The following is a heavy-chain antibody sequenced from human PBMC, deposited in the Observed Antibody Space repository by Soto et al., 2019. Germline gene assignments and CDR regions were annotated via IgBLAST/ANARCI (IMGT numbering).Heavy chain of an antibody. V-gene: IGHV4-31*03. D-gene: IGHD5-18*01. CDR3: AREYTYGSNFFDC. CDR2: ISHSGST. J-gene: IGHJ4*02. CDR1: GGSISSAAYY. Sequence: QVQLQESGPGLVKPSQTLSLTCTVSGGSISSAAYYWSWIRQHPGKVLEWIGYISHSGSTYYTPSLKRRVIISADTSKNQFSVNLTSVTAADTAVYYCAREYTYGSNFFDCWGQGALVTVSS.